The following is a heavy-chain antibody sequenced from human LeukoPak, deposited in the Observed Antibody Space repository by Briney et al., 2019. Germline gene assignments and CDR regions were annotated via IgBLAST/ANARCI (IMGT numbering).Heavy chain of an antibody. CDR2: IYYSGST. J-gene: IGHJ6*02. CDR3: AREGAIPSLYGMDV. Sequence: SETLSLTCTVSGGSISSGGYYWSWIRQHPGKGLEWIGYIYYSGSTYYNPSLKSRVTISVDTSKNQFSLKLSSVTAADTAVYYCAREGAIPSLYGMDVWGQETTVTVSS. V-gene: IGHV4-31*03. CDR1: GGSISSGGYY. D-gene: IGHD2-2*02.